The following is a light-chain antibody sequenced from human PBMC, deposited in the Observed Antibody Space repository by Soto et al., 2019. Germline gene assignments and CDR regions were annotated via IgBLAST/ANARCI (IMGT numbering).Light chain of an antibody. V-gene: IGKV1-5*01. Sequence: DIQMTQSPSTLSAFVGDRVTITCRASQSINSWLAWYQQKPGKAPKLLIYDASSLESGVPSRFSGSGSGTEFTLTISSLQPDDFATYYCQQYNSYSYAFGQGTKLEIK. CDR3: QQYNSYSYA. CDR2: DAS. CDR1: QSINSW. J-gene: IGKJ2*01.